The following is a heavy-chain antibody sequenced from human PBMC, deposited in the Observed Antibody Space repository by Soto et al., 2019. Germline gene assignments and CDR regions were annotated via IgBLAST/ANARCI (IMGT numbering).Heavy chain of an antibody. D-gene: IGHD6-6*01. CDR2: ISSSGSTI. V-gene: IGHV3-48*03. CDR3: ARDAGGMYSSSHFDY. CDR1: GFTFSSYE. J-gene: IGHJ4*02. Sequence: EVQLVESGGGLVQPGGSLRLSCAASGFTFSSYEMNWVRQAPGKGLEWVSYISSSGSTIYYADSVKGRFTISRDNAKNSLYLQMNSLRAEDTAVYYCARDAGGMYSSSHFDYWGQGTLVTVSS.